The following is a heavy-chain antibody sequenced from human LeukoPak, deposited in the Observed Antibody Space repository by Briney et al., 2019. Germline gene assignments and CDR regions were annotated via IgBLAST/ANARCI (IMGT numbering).Heavy chain of an antibody. D-gene: IGHD5-12*01. J-gene: IGHJ4*02. V-gene: IGHV4-34*01. CDR1: GGSFSGYY. CDR2: INHSGST. CDR3: ARALVATKPFDY. Sequence: PSETLSLTXAVYGGSFSGYYWSWIRQPPGKGLEWIGEINHSGSTNYNPSLKSRVTISVDTSKNQFSLKLSSVTAADTAVYYCARALVATKPFDYWGQGTLVTVSS.